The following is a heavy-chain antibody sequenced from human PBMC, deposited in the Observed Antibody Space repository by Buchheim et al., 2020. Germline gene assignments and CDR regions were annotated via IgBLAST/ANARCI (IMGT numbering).Heavy chain of an antibody. Sequence: QVQLVESGGGVVQPGRSLRLSCAASGFTFCSYAMHWVRQAPGKGLEWVAVISYDGSNKYYADSVKGRFTISRDNSKNTLYLQMNSLRAEDTAIYYCAKARSGRFFDYWGQG. CDR2: ISYDGSNK. D-gene: IGHD1-26*01. J-gene: IGHJ4*02. CDR3: AKARSGRFFDY. CDR1: GFTFCSYA. V-gene: IGHV3-30*04.